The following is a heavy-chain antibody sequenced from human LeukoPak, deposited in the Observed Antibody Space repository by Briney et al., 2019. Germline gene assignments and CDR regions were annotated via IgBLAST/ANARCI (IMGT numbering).Heavy chain of an antibody. CDR1: GYSFTTYG. CDR2: IIPIFGTA. V-gene: IGHV1-69*05. D-gene: IGHD2-15*01. Sequence: SVKVSCKASGYSFTTYGINWVRQAPGQGLEWMGGIIPIFGTANYAQKFQGRVTITTDGSTSTAYMELSSLRSEDTAVYYCARSCGGGSCYSLYYYYGMDVWGQGTTVTVSS. J-gene: IGHJ6*02. CDR3: ARSCGGGSCYSLYYYYGMDV.